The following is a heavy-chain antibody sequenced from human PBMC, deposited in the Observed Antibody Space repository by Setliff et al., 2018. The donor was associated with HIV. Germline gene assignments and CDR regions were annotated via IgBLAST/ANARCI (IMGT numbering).Heavy chain of an antibody. CDR3: ARDGDYNYYGMDV. CDR2: IYYSGST. Sequence: ETLSLTCTVSGDSISSYYWSWIRQPPGKGLEWIGYIYYSGSTNYNPSLKSRVTISVDTPKNQFSLKLSSVTAADTAVYYCARDGDYNYYGMDVWGQGTTVTVSS. D-gene: IGHD4-17*01. J-gene: IGHJ6*02. V-gene: IGHV4-59*01. CDR1: GDSISSYY.